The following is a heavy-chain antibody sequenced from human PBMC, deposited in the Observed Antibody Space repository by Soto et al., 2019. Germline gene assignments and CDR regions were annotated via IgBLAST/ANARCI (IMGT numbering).Heavy chain of an antibody. D-gene: IGHD3-22*01. V-gene: IGHV1-58*01. J-gene: IGHJ4*02. CDR2: ILVGSGQT. Sequence: VASVKVSCKASGATFTSSTVNWVRQARGQPPEWIGWILVGSGQTNYAQKLQGRVAITRDMSTYTAYLELNSLRSDDSAVYYCAAISSGYYRVFDYWGQGSLVTVSS. CDR1: GATFTSST. CDR3: AAISSGYYRVFDY.